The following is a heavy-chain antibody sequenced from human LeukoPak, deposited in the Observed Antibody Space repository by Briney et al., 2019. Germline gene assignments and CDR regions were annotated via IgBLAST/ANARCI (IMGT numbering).Heavy chain of an antibody. V-gene: IGHV4-59*08. Sequence: SETLSLTCTVSGGSISSYYWSWIRQPPGKGLEWIGYIYYSGSTNYNPSLKSRVTISVDTSKNQFSLKLSSVTAADTAVYYCARHFMVRGAHDAFDIWGQGTMVTVSS. J-gene: IGHJ3*02. CDR3: ARHFMVRGAHDAFDI. CDR2: IYYSGST. CDR1: GGSISSYY. D-gene: IGHD3-10*01.